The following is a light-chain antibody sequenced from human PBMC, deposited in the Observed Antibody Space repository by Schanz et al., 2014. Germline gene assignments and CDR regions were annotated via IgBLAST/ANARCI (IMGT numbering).Light chain of an antibody. Sequence: QSALTQPASVSGSLGQSITISCTGTSSDVGAYNYVSWFQQHPGKAPKLIVYDVHNRPSGVPYRFSGSKSGNTASLTISGLQAEDEADYYCISYTTSSTLVFGTGTKLTVL. CDR2: DVH. CDR1: SSDVGAYNY. V-gene: IGLV2-14*03. J-gene: IGLJ1*01. CDR3: ISYTTSSTLV.